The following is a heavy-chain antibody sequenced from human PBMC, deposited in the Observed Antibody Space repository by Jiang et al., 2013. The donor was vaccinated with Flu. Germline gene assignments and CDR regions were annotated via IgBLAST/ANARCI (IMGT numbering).Heavy chain of an antibody. Sequence: GPGLVKPSETLSLTCTVSGGSISSSSYYWGWIRQPPGKGLEWIGSIYYSGSTYYNPSLKSRVTISVDTSKNQFSLKLSSVTAADTAVYYCARVWTAMANNWFDPWGQGTLVTVSS. CDR3: ARVWTAMANNWFDP. J-gene: IGHJ5*02. CDR1: GGSISSSSYY. CDR2: IYYSGST. V-gene: IGHV4-39*07. D-gene: IGHD5-18*01.